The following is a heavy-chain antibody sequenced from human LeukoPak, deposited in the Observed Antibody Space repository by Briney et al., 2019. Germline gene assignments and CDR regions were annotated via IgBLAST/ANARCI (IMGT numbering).Heavy chain of an antibody. CDR2: IIPIFGTA. CDR1: GGTFSSYA. J-gene: IGHJ6*03. D-gene: IGHD1-20*01. Sequence: SVKVSCKASGGTFSSYAISWVRQAPGQGLEWMGGIIPIFGTANYAQKFQGRVTITADESTSTAYMELSSLRSEDTAVYYCARDIGITGTTGYYYMDVWGKGTTVTISS. V-gene: IGHV1-69*01. CDR3: ARDIGITGTTGYYYMDV.